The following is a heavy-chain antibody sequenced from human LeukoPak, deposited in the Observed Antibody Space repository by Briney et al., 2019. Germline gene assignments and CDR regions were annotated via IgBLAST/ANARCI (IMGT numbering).Heavy chain of an antibody. CDR1: GGSFSGYY. Sequence: PSETLSLTCAVYGGSFSGYYWSWIRQPPGKGLEWIGEINHSGSTNYNPSLKSRVTISVDTSKNQFSLKLNSVTAADTAVYYCARLWFGDHSWLFDPWGQGTLVTVSS. J-gene: IGHJ5*02. CDR3: ARLWFGDHSWLFDP. D-gene: IGHD3-10*01. V-gene: IGHV4-34*01. CDR2: INHSGST.